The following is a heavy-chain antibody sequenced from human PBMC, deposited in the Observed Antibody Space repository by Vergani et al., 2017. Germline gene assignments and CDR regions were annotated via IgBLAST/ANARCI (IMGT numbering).Heavy chain of an antibody. V-gene: IGHV3-48*01. CDR1: GFSFSSYS. D-gene: IGHD4-17*01. J-gene: IGHJ4*02. CDR2: ISSSGTTI. CDR3: ARDEGYGDYFDY. Sequence: EVQLVESGGGLVQPGGSLRLSCAASGFSFSSYSMNWVRQAPGKGLEWVSYISSSGTTIYYADSVKGRFTISRDNAKNSLYLQMNSLRAEDTAVYYCARDEGYGDYFDYWGQGTLVTVSS.